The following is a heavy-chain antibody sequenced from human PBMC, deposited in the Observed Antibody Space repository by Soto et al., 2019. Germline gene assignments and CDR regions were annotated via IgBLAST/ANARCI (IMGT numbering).Heavy chain of an antibody. D-gene: IGHD3-10*01. CDR1: RFTFRNYG. J-gene: IGHJ6*02. V-gene: IGHV3-23*01. Sequence: PGGSLRLSCAASRFTFRNYGMSWVRQGPGKGLEWVSGISPTGEQRFYVDSVKGRFFISRDNSQNTLSLEMSNLRADDTAVYYCAKRYGSGSYRDINSYYGMDIWGQGTSVTVSS. CDR3: AKRYGSGSYRDINSYYGMDI. CDR2: ISPTGEQR.